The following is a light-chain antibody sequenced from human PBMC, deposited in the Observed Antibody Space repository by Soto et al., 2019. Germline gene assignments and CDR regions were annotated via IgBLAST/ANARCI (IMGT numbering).Light chain of an antibody. V-gene: IGLV2-14*01. CDR1: SSDVGGYNY. CDR3: SSYTSGSTGV. J-gene: IGLJ3*02. CDR2: EVS. Sequence: QSALTQPASVSGSPGQSITISCTGTSSDVGGYNYVSWYQQHPGKAPKLMIYEVSNRPSGVSNRFSGSKSGSTASLTISGLQAEDEADYYCSSYTSGSTGVFGGGTKVTVL.